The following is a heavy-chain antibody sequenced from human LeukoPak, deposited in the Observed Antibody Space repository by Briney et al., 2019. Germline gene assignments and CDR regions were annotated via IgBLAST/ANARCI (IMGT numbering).Heavy chain of an antibody. CDR3: ATEKYSSSWGLDYYYYMDV. CDR2: ISAYNGNT. V-gene: IGHV1-18*01. J-gene: IGHJ6*03. D-gene: IGHD6-13*01. CDR1: GYTFTSYG. Sequence: GASVKVSCKASGYTFTSYGISWVRQAPGQGLEWMGWISAYNGNTNYAQKLQGRVTMTTDTSTSTAYMELRSLRSDDTAAYYCATEKYSSSWGLDYYYYMDVWGKGTTVTVSS.